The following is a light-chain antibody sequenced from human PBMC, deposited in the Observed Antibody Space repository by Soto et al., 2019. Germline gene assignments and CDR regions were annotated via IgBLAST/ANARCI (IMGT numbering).Light chain of an antibody. CDR2: RAS. CDR1: QSVTVN. V-gene: IGKV3-15*01. Sequence: EIVMTQSPATLSLSPGERATLSCRASQSVTVNLAWYQQKPGQAPRLLIYRASTRATGVPARFSGGGSGTEFTLTISSLQSEDFAVYICQQYNDWPPGWTFGQGTKVEIK. CDR3: QQYNDWPPGWT. J-gene: IGKJ1*01.